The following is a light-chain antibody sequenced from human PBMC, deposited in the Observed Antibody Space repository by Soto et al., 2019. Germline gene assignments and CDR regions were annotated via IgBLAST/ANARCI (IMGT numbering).Light chain of an antibody. CDR2: EVS. CDR1: SSDVGRYNY. J-gene: IGLJ1*01. Sequence: QPVLTQPPSASGSPGQSVTISCTGTSSDVGRYNYVSWYQQHPGKAPKLMIYEVSQRPSGVPDRFSGSKSGNTASLTVSGLQAEDEADYYCSSYAVTNVYVFGTGTKLTVL. CDR3: SSYAVTNVYV. V-gene: IGLV2-8*01.